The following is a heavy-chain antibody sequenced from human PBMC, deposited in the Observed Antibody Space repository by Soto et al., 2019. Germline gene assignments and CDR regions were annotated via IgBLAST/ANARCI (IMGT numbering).Heavy chain of an antibody. CDR1: GFTFSSYS. CDR2: ISSSSSYI. CDR3: AREQWELLRFLDY. V-gene: IGHV3-21*01. D-gene: IGHD1-26*01. J-gene: IGHJ4*02. Sequence: PGGSLRLSCAASGFTFSSYSMNWVRQAPGKGLEWVSSISSSSSYIYYADSVKGRFTISRDNAKNSLYLQMNSLRAEDTAVYYCAREQWELLRFLDYWGQGTLVTVSS.